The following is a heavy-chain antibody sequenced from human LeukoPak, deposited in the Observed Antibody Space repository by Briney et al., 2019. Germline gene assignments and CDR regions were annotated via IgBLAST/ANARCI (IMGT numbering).Heavy chain of an antibody. CDR1: GFTFSSYA. CDR2: ISYDGSNK. D-gene: IGHD6-13*01. Sequence: GRSLRLSCAASGFTFSSYAMHWVRQAPGKGLEWVAVISYDGSNKYYADSVKGRFTISRDNSKDTLYLQMNSLRAEDTAVYYCAREYSSSWYNFDYWGQGTLVTVSS. V-gene: IGHV3-30*04. J-gene: IGHJ4*02. CDR3: AREYSSSWYNFDY.